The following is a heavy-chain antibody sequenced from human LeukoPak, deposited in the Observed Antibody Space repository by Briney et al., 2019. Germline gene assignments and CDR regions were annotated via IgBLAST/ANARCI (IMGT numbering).Heavy chain of an antibody. J-gene: IGHJ6*03. CDR3: ARVGQLGNYYYYMDV. D-gene: IGHD6-6*01. CDR2: INWNGGST. CDR1: GFTVSSYS. V-gene: IGHV3-20*04. Sequence: PGGSLRLSCAASGFTVSSYSMSWVRQAPGKGLEWGSGINWNGGSTGYADSVKGRFTISSDNAKNSLSLQMNSLRAEDTALYYCARVGQLGNYYYYMDVWGKGPTVSVSS.